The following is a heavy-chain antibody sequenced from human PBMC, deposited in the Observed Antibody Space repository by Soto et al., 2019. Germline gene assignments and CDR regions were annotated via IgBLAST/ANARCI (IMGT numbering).Heavy chain of an antibody. CDR3: AKDGNPIPYLTGYYRLGWFDP. CDR1: GFTFSSYA. V-gene: IGHV3-23*01. CDR2: ISGSGGST. D-gene: IGHD3-9*01. Sequence: EVQLLESGGGLVQPGGSLRLSCAASGFTFSSYAMSWVRQAPGKGLEWVSAISGSGGSTYYADSVKGRFTISRDNSKNTLSLQMNSLRAEDTAVYYCAKDGNPIPYLTGYYRLGWFDPWGQGTLVTVSS. J-gene: IGHJ5*02.